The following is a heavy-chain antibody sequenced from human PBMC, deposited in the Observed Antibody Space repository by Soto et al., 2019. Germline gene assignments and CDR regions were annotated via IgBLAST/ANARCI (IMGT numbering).Heavy chain of an antibody. Sequence: SETLSLTCTVSGGSLSSYYWAWVRQSPGKGLEWIGYVYFSGNTNYNPSLKSRVTISIDTSKNQFSLRLASVTETDTSFYYCGSVRPSGYVLSWGPGTLVTVSS. V-gene: IGHV4-59*08. CDR3: GSVRPSGYVLS. CDR1: GGSLSSYY. J-gene: IGHJ5*02. CDR2: VYFSGNT. D-gene: IGHD6-25*01.